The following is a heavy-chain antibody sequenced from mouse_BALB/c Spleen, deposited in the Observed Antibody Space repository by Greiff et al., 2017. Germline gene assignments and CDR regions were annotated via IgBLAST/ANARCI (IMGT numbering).Heavy chain of an antibody. CDR2: INPSTGYT. CDR3: ARNWAPDY. CDR1: GYTFTSYW. J-gene: IGHJ2*01. D-gene: IGHD4-1*01. Sequence: QVHVKQSGAELAKPGASVKMSCKASGYTFTSYWMHWVKQRPGQGLEWIGYINPSTGYTEYNQKFKDKATLTADKSSSTAYMQLSSLTSEDSAVYYCARNWAPDYWGQGTTLTVSS. V-gene: IGHV1-7*01.